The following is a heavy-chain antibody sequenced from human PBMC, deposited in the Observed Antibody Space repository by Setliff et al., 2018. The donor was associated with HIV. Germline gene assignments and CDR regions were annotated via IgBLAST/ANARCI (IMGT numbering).Heavy chain of an antibody. D-gene: IGHD3-22*01. CDR2: IYYTGST. J-gene: IGHJ4*02. V-gene: IGHV4-59*11. Sequence: SETLSLTCTVSGGTISSHYWNWIRQSPGKGLEWIGYIYYTGSTNYNPSLKSRVTMSVDTSKNQFSLRLTSVTAADTAVYYCARDPVITMMVGPKFYFDYWGQGILVTVSS. CDR1: GGTISSHY. CDR3: ARDPVITMMVGPKFYFDY.